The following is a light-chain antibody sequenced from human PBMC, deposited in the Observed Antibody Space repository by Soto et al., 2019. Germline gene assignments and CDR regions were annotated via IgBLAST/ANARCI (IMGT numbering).Light chain of an antibody. CDR1: SSDIGAYDY. Sequence: SVLTQPASLSWSPGQSITISCTGTSSDIGAYDYVSRFQQHPGKAPKLMISEVNNRPSGVSNRFSGSKSGNTAYLTISGLQVEDEAEYFCFSYAGNNKVFGTGTKGTVL. CDR3: FSYAGNNKV. J-gene: IGLJ1*01. V-gene: IGLV2-14*01. CDR2: EVN.